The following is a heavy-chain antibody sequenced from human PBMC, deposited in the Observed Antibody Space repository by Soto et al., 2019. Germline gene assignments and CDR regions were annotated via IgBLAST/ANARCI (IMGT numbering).Heavy chain of an antibody. V-gene: IGHV3-23*01. CDR2: ISGSGGST. Sequence: LRLSCAASGFTFSSYAMSWVRQAPGKGLEWVSAISGSGGSTYYADSVKGRFTISRDNSKNTLYLQMNSLRAEDTAVYYCAKREYSSGWYDFDYWGQGTLVTVSS. D-gene: IGHD6-19*01. CDR1: GFTFSSYA. J-gene: IGHJ4*02. CDR3: AKREYSSGWYDFDY.